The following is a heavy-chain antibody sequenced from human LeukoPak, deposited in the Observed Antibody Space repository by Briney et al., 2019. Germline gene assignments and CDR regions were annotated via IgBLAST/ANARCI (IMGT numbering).Heavy chain of an antibody. V-gene: IGHV3-30*18. Sequence: PGRSLRLSCAASGFTFSSYGMHWVRQAPGKGLEWVAVISYDGSNKYYSDSVKGRFTISRDNSKNTLYLQMNSLRAEDKAVYYCAKDQVAYCGGDCLSGFDPWGQGILVTVSS. J-gene: IGHJ5*02. CDR2: ISYDGSNK. D-gene: IGHD2-21*02. CDR3: AKDQVAYCGGDCLSGFDP. CDR1: GFTFSSYG.